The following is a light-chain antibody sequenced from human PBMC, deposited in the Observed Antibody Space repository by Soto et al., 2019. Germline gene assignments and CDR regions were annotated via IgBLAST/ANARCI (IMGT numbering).Light chain of an antibody. CDR3: PQYNNWPLT. CDR1: QSVSSN. CDR2: GAS. Sequence: EIVMTQSQATLSVSPGERATLSGRASQSVSSNLAWYQQRPGQTPRLLIYGASTRPTGVPARFSGSGSGTEFALTISSLQSEDFAVYYCPQYNNWPLTFGGGTKVEIK. J-gene: IGKJ4*01. V-gene: IGKV3-15*01.